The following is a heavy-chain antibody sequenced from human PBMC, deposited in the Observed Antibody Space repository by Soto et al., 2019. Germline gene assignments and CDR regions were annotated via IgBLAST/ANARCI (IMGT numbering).Heavy chain of an antibody. CDR2: IYWNDEK. Sequence: QITLKESGPTLVKPTQTLTLTCTFSGFSLSTSGVGVGWIRQPPGKALEWLALIYWNDEKRYSPSLKSRLTTPKNTSKNQVVLTMTNMDPVDTPTYYCAHRGAVYYWGQGTLVTVSS. D-gene: IGHD6-19*01. CDR1: GFSLSTSGVG. J-gene: IGHJ4*02. V-gene: IGHV2-5*01. CDR3: AHRGAVYY.